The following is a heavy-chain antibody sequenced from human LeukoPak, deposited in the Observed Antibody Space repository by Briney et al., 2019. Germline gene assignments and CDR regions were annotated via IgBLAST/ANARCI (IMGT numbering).Heavy chain of an antibody. CDR2: INHSGSS. CDR3: ARDYYYGSGNWFDP. D-gene: IGHD3-10*01. Sequence: PSETLSLTCTVSGGSFSGYYWSWIRQPPGKGLEWIGEINHSGSSNYNPSLKSRVTISVDTSKNQFSLKLISVTAADTAVYYCARDYYYGSGNWFDPWGQGTLVTVSS. J-gene: IGHJ5*02. V-gene: IGHV4-34*01. CDR1: GGSFSGYY.